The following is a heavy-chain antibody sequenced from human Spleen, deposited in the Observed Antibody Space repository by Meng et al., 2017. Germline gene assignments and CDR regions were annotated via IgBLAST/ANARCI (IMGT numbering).Heavy chain of an antibody. D-gene: IGHD4-11*01. J-gene: IGHJ4*02. CDR1: GGSFSDYY. CDR3: ARGPTTMAHDFDY. CDR2: INHSGST. Sequence: QVHLKQWGAGLLKPSETLSLTCVVSGGSFSDYYWSWFRQPPGKGLEWIGEINHSGSTNYNPSLESRATISVDTSQNNLSLKLSSVTAADSAVYYCARGPTTMAHDFDYWGQGTLVTVSS. V-gene: IGHV4-34*01.